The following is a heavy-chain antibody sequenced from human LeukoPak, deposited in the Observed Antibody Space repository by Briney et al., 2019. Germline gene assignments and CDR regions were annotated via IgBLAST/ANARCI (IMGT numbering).Heavy chain of an antibody. CDR1: GCSLSSYY. V-gene: IGHV4-59*01. J-gene: IGHJ6*02. Sequence: SETLSLTCTASGCSLSSYYWRWIRQPPGKGLEWIAHIYYSGSTNYNLYLKSRVTISVDTSKNQFSLKLSSVTDADTAVYYCARGPYYYGMDVWGQGTTVTVSS. CDR2: IYYSGST. CDR3: ARGPYYYGMDV.